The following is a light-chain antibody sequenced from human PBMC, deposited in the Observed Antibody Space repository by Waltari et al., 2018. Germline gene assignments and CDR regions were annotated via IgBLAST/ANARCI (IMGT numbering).Light chain of an antibody. Sequence: QSALTQPASVSGSPGQSITIPCTGTSRDVGGYNYVSWYQQHPGKAPKRMIYEVSNRPSGVSNRFSGSKSGNTASLTISGLQAEDEADYYCSSYTSSSTPVVFGGGTKLTVL. CDR3: SSYTSSSTPVV. CDR2: EVS. J-gene: IGLJ2*01. V-gene: IGLV2-14*01. CDR1: SRDVGGYNY.